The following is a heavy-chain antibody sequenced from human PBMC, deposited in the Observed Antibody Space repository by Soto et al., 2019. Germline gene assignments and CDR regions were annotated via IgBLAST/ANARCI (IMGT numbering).Heavy chain of an antibody. Sequence: GGSLRLSCAASGFTFSSYAMSWVRQAPGKGLEWVSAISGSGGSTYYADSVKGRFTISRDNSKNTLYLQMNSLRAEDTAVYYCAKAGELIAMAGTSFDYWGQGTLVTVSS. CDR3: AKAGELIAMAGTSFDY. D-gene: IGHD6-19*01. J-gene: IGHJ4*02. CDR1: GFTFSSYA. V-gene: IGHV3-23*01. CDR2: ISGSGGST.